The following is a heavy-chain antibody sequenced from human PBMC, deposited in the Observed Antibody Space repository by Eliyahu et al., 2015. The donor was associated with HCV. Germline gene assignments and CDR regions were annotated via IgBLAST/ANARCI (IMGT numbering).Heavy chain of an antibody. Sequence: QVQLVQSGAEVKKPGSSVXVSCXASXGTXSSYAIRWVXQAPGQGLEWMGGIIPIFGTANYAQKFQGRVTITADKSTSTAYMELSSLRSEDTAVYYCARDIFRGYSSGWYFPPGYYYGMDVWGQGTTVTVSS. CDR1: XGTXSSYA. J-gene: IGHJ6*02. CDR2: IIPIFGTA. V-gene: IGHV1-69*06. D-gene: IGHD6-19*01. CDR3: ARDIFRGYSSGWYFPPGYYYGMDV.